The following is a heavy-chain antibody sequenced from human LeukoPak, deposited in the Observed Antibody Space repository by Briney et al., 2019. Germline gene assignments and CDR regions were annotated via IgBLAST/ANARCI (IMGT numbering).Heavy chain of an antibody. CDR2: IYSSGST. Sequence: PSETLSLTCTVSGGSISSGSYYWSWIRQPAGKGLEWIGRIYSSGSTNYNPSLKSRVTISVDMSKNHFSLRLRSVTAADTAMYYCARGTLYRGWSYYLDFWGQGSQVTVSS. CDR3: ARGTLYRGWSYYLDF. D-gene: IGHD6-19*01. CDR1: GGSISSGSYY. V-gene: IGHV4-61*02. J-gene: IGHJ4*02.